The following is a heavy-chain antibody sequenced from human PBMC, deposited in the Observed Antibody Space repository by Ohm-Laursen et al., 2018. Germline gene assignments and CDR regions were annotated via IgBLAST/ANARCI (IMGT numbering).Heavy chain of an antibody. D-gene: IGHD3-3*01. J-gene: IGHJ4*02. CDR1: GGAISTYY. CDR3: ARGSRAGFLDY. CDR2: ISYSGST. V-gene: IGHV4-59*01. Sequence: GTLSLTCTVSGGAISTYYWSWVRQPPGKGLEWIAYISYSGSTNYNPSLKSRVTISVDTSKNQFSLKLTSVTAADTAVYHCARGSRAGFLDYWGQGTLVTVSS.